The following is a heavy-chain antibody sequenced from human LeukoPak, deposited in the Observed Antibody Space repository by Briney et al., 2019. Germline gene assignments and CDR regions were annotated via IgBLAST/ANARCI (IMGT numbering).Heavy chain of an antibody. V-gene: IGHV3-30*02. J-gene: IGHJ5*02. Sequence: GGSLRLSCAASGITFSSYGMHWVRQAPGKGLEWVAFIRYDGSNKYYADSVKGRFTISRDNSKNTLYLQMNSLRAEDTAVYYCARGDCSSTSCSFDPWGQGTLVTVSS. D-gene: IGHD2-2*01. CDR2: IRYDGSNK. CDR3: ARGDCSSTSCSFDP. CDR1: GITFSSYG.